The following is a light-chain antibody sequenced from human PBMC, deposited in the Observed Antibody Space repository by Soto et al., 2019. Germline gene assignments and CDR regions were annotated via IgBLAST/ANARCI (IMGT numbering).Light chain of an antibody. Sequence: QSALTQPRSVSGSPGQSVTISCTGNISDVAGYNYVSWYQHHPGKAPKLLISDVTKRPSWVPDRFSGSKSGSAASLTISEPQAEDEDDYKCYSYAGSNKLVFGGGTKLTVL. V-gene: IGLV2-11*01. CDR1: ISDVAGYNY. J-gene: IGLJ3*02. CDR3: YSYAGSNKLV. CDR2: DVT.